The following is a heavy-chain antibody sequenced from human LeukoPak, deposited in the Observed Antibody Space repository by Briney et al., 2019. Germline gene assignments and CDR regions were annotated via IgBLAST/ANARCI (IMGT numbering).Heavy chain of an antibody. CDR1: GFTFNRFY. CDR3: VKDRSIAAPNNDFFDS. J-gene: IGHJ4*02. Sequence: PGGSLRLSCSASGFTFNRFYLHWDRQAPGKGLEIVSHISSNGATTYYADSVKGRFTISRDNSKNTLYLQMSSLRADDTAVYYCVKDRSIAAPNNDFFDSWGQGALVTVSS. V-gene: IGHV3-64D*06. CDR2: ISSNGATT. D-gene: IGHD6-6*01.